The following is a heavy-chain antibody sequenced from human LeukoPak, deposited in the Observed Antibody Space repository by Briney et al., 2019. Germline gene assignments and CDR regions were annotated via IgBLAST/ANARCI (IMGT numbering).Heavy chain of an antibody. CDR2: ISYTGST. V-gene: IGHV4-59*01. J-gene: IGHJ4*02. D-gene: IGHD3-10*01. CDR3: AKTAKYYYGSETYYLFEY. CDR1: GGSISRYY. Sequence: PSETLSLTCTVSGGSISRYYWSWIRQHPGNGLEWIGYISYTGSTTYNSSLKSRVTISLDTSQNQSSLKLTSVTPADTAVYYCAKTAKYYYGSETYYLFEYWGQGTLVTVSS.